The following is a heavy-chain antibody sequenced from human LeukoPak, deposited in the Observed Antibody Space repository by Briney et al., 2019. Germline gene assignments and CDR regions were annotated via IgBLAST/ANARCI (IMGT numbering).Heavy chain of an antibody. CDR1: GFTFSSYG. V-gene: IGHV3-33*01. CDR3: ASGFDDYGDYMSTGY. D-gene: IGHD4-17*01. Sequence: QTGGSLRLSCAASGFTFSSYGMHWVRQAPGKGLEWVAVVWYDGSNKYYADSVKGRFTISRDNSKNTLYLQMNSLRAEDTAVYYCASGFDDYGDYMSTGYWGQGTLVTVSS. CDR2: VWYDGSNK. J-gene: IGHJ4*02.